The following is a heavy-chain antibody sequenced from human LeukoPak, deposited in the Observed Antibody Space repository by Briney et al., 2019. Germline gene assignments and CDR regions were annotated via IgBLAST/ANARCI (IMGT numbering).Heavy chain of an antibody. J-gene: IGHJ4*02. Sequence: PGGSLRLSCAASGFTFSSYRRHWVPPAPGKGLGWVEVITHDRTHKDYGDYVKGRFTISTDNSRTTLYLQMNSLGAEDTALYYCTLGMGSTWYGNNFDCWGQGTLVTVSS. CDR2: ITHDRTHK. CDR1: GFTFSSYR. CDR3: TLGMGSTWYGNNFDC. V-gene: IGHV3-30*03. D-gene: IGHD6-13*01.